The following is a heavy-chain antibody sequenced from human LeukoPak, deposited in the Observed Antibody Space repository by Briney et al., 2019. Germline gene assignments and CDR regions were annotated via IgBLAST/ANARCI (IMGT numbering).Heavy chain of an antibody. CDR1: GYTFTSYY. V-gene: IGHV1-69*13. CDR2: IIPIFGTA. CDR3: ARVDGIQLWLRY. J-gene: IGHJ4*02. D-gene: IGHD5-18*01. Sequence: SVKVSCKASGYTFTSYYMHWVRQAPGQGLEWMGGIIPIFGTANYAQKFQGRVTITADESTSTAYMELSSLRSEDTAVYYCARVDGIQLWLRYWGQGTLVTVSS.